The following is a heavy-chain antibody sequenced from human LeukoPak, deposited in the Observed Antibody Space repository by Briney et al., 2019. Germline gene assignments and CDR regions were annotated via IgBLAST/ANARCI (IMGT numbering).Heavy chain of an antibody. CDR2: IYYSGST. CDR1: GGSISRGSYY. V-gene: IGHV4-31*11. CDR3: ARSSTQSSRSRLNNYYYYYMDV. D-gene: IGHD6-13*01. J-gene: IGHJ6*03. Sequence: PSGTLCLSCAVSGGSISRGSYYWGWIRQQPGKGLEWIGYIYYSGSTYYNPSLRSRVTISVDTSKNQFSLHLSSVTAADTAVYYCARSSTQSSRSRLNNYYYYYMDVWGKGTTVTVSS.